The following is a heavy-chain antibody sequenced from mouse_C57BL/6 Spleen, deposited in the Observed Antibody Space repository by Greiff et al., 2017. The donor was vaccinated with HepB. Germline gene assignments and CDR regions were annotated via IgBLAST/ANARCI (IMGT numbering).Heavy chain of an antibody. D-gene: IGHD1-1*01. CDR3: ARYPYGSRRYWYFDV. CDR2: ISSGSSTI. Sequence: VKLVESGGGLVKPGGSLKLSCAASGFTFSDYGMHWVRQAPEKGLEWVAYISSGSSTIYYADTVKGRFTISRDNAKNTLFLQMTSLRSEDTAMYYCARYPYGSRRYWYFDVWGTGTTVTVSS. V-gene: IGHV5-17*01. J-gene: IGHJ1*03. CDR1: GFTFSDYG.